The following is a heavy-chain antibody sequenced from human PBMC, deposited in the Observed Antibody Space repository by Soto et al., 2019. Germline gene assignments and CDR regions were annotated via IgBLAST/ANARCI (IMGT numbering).Heavy chain of an antibody. D-gene: IGHD3-22*01. J-gene: IGHJ4*02. CDR1: GGTFSSYA. Sequence: QVQLVQSGAEVKKPGSSVKVSCKASGGTFSSYAISWVRQAPGQGLEWMGGIIPIFGTANYAQKFQGRVTITADESTSTAYMELSSLRAEDTAVYYCARMTYYYDRSGYYLDLGSDYWGQGTLVTVSS. CDR2: IIPIFGTA. V-gene: IGHV1-69*01. CDR3: ARMTYYYDRSGYYLDLGSDY.